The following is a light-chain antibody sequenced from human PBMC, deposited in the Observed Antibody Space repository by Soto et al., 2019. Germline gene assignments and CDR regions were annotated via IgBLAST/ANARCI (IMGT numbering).Light chain of an antibody. CDR3: SSYTSSGTYV. CDR2: EVT. CDR1: SSDVGGYNY. J-gene: IGLJ1*01. Sequence: QSALTQPASVSGSPGQSTTISCTGTSSDVGGYNYVSWYQQHPGKAPKLIIYEVTNRPSGVSNRFSASKSGNTASLTISGLQAEDEADYYCSSYTSSGTYVFGTGTKVTVL. V-gene: IGLV2-14*01.